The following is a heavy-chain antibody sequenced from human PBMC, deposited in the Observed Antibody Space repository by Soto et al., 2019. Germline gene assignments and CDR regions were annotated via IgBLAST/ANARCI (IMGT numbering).Heavy chain of an antibody. J-gene: IGHJ6*02. CDR3: VRPLPSGRNYGLDV. Sequence: GGSLRLSCAASGLTVSNAYMAWVRQSPGMGLEWVSVIYDNGTTYYADSVKGRFTISRDTSTNTLSLQMDSLRAEDTAVYYCVRPLPSGRNYGLDVWGQGTTVTVSS. V-gene: IGHV3-53*01. D-gene: IGHD3-10*01. CDR1: GLTVSNAY. CDR2: IYDNGTT.